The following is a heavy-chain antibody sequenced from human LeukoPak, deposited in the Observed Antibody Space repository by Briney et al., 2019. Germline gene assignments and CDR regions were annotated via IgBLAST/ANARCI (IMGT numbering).Heavy chain of an antibody. V-gene: IGHV4-34*01. J-gene: IGHJ6*03. CDR1: GGSFSGHY. CDR2: INHGGGT. CDR3: ARGRNWQTFYHYYMDV. Sequence: PSETLSLTCGVSGGSFSGHYWTWLRQTPGKGLEWMGEINHGGGTNYNPSLKSRVSISIDTSTNEISLHMSSVTAADTGIYYCARGRNWQTFYHYYMDVWGQGALVTVSS. D-gene: IGHD1-14*01.